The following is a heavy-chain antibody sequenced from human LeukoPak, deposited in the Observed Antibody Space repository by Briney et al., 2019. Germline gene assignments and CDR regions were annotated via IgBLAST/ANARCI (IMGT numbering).Heavy chain of an antibody. CDR2: IRYDGSNK. Sequence: GGSLRLSCAASGFTFSSYGMHWVRQAPGKGLEWVGFIRYDGSNKYYADSVRGRFTISRDNSKNTLYLQMNSLRAEDTAVYYCAKDRGSGSYSDYWGQGTLVTVSS. V-gene: IGHV3-30*02. J-gene: IGHJ4*02. CDR3: AKDRGSGSYSDY. D-gene: IGHD1-26*01. CDR1: GFTFSSYG.